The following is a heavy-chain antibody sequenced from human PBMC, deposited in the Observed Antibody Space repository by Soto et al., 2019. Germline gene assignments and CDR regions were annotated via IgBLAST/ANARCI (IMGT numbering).Heavy chain of an antibody. CDR2: IKSKTGGGTT. Sequence: GGSLRLSCAASGFTFSNAWMNWVRQAPGKGLEWVGRIKSKTGGGTTDYAAPVKGRFTVSRDDSKDTLWLQMSSLKTEDTAVYYCIADTATSVGTGFDYWGLGTLVTVSS. V-gene: IGHV3-15*07. D-gene: IGHD4-17*01. CDR3: IADTATSVGTGFDY. J-gene: IGHJ4*02. CDR1: GFTFSNAW.